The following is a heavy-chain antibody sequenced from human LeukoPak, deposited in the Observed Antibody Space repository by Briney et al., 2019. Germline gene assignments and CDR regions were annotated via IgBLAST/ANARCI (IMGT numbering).Heavy chain of an antibody. CDR2: ISDSGGST. Sequence: GGSLRLSCAASGFTFSTYAMSWVRQAPGKGLEWVSTISDSGGSTYYADSVKGRLTISRDNSKNTLYLQMNSLRAEDTAVYYCTGHDPAKYFDYWGQGTLVTVSS. J-gene: IGHJ4*02. D-gene: IGHD2-2*01. CDR3: TGHDPAKYFDY. V-gene: IGHV3-23*01. CDR1: GFTFSTYA.